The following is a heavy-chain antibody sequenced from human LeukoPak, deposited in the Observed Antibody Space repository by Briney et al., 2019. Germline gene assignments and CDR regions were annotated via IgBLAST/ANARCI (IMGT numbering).Heavy chain of an antibody. D-gene: IGHD6-6*01. V-gene: IGHV3-21*01. CDR2: ISSSSSYI. CDR1: GFTFSSYS. Sequence: PGGSLRLSCAASGFTFSSYSMNWVRQAPGKGLEWVSSISSSSSYIYYADSVKGRFTISRDNAKNSLYLQMNSLRAEDTAVYYCAIPKSSSFSSTYYMDVWGKGTTVAVSS. CDR3: AIPKSSSFSSTYYMDV. J-gene: IGHJ6*03.